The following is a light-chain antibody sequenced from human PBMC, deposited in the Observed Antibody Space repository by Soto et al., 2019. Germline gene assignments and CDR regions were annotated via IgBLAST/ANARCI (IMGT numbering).Light chain of an antibody. Sequence: DLQMTQSPSSLSASAGDTVTITCRASQSISRYLNWFQQKPGKVPKLLIYGAFNLQSGVPSRFSGSGYGTDFTLTISTLQPEDFATYYCQQSYTVPRGFGGGTKVEIK. CDR3: QQSYTVPRG. V-gene: IGKV1-39*01. J-gene: IGKJ4*01. CDR1: QSISRY. CDR2: GAF.